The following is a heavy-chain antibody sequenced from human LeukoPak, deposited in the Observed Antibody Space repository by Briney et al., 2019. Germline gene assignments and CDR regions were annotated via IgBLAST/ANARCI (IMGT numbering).Heavy chain of an antibody. Sequence: SQTPSLTCAISGDSLSSNSAATNWIRQSPSRGLEWLGIRFLRFKWYNDYAVSVRRRITINTDTSNNKFYLQLNSATPVHTTTYYCARGGSIAAAGPIDYWGQGTLVTVSS. CDR3: ARGGSIAAAGPIDY. J-gene: IGHJ4*02. CDR2: RFLRFKWYN. CDR1: GDSLSSNSAA. D-gene: IGHD6-13*01. V-gene: IGHV6-1*01.